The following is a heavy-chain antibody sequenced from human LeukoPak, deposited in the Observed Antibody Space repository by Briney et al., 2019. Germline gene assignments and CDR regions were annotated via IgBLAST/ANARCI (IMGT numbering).Heavy chain of an antibody. CDR2: ISSSSSYI. J-gene: IGHJ4*02. D-gene: IGHD3-16*01. CDR1: GLTFNTYS. V-gene: IGHV3-21*01. Sequence: KPGGSLRLSCAASGLTFNTYSINWVRQAPGKGLEWVSSISSSSSYIYYADSVKGRFTISRDNAKNSLFLQMNSLGAEDTAVYYCARGRGGYYFDYWGQGTLVTVSS. CDR3: ARGRGGYYFDY.